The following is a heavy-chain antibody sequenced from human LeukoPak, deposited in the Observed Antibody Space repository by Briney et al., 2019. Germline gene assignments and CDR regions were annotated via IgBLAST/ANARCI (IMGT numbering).Heavy chain of an antibody. Sequence: SETLSLTCAVYGGSFSGYYWSWIRQPPGKGLEWIGEINHSGSTNYNPSLKSRVTISVDTSKNQFSLKLSSVTAADTAVYYCARGNITGTTSCYYYGMDVWGQGTTVTVSS. CDR3: ARGNITGTTSCYYYGMDV. J-gene: IGHJ6*02. CDR1: GGSFSGYY. D-gene: IGHD1-7*01. CDR2: INHSGST. V-gene: IGHV4-34*01.